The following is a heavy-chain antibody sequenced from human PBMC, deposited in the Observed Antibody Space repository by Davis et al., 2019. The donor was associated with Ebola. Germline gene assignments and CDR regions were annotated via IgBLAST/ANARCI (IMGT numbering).Heavy chain of an antibody. J-gene: IGHJ4*02. CDR2: ITSRDGT. Sequence: GESLKISCVASGFTFGSYAMSWVRLVPGKGLEWVSTITSRDGTHSADSVRGRFTISRDNSRNTLYLQMNSLRAEDTAVYHCAKGMSQYYYDRGYFDHWGQGALVTVSS. CDR1: GFTFGSYA. D-gene: IGHD3-22*01. CDR3: AKGMSQYYYDRGYFDH. V-gene: IGHV3-23*01.